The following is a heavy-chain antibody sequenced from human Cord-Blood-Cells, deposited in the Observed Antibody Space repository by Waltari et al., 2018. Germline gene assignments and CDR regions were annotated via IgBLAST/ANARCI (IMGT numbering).Heavy chain of an antibody. CDR2: IYYSGST. D-gene: IGHD5-18*01. CDR3: ATVSGYSYGYWYFDL. CDR1: GGSISSSSSY. Sequence: QLQLQESGPGLVKPSETLSLTCTVSGGSISSSSSYWGWIRQPPGKGLEWIGSIYYSGSTYYNPSLKSRVTISVDTSKNQFSLKLSSVTAADTAVYYCATVSGYSYGYWYFDLWGRGTLVTVSS. J-gene: IGHJ2*01. V-gene: IGHV4-39*01.